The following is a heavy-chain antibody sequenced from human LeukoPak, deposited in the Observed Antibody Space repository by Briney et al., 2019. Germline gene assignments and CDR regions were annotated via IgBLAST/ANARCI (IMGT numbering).Heavy chain of an antibody. Sequence: ASVKVSCKASGYTFTSYGISWVRQAPGQGLEWMGWISAYNGNTNYAQKLQGRVTMTTDTSTSTANMELRSLRSDDTAVYYCARACSGGSCYLYFDYWGQGTLVTVSS. D-gene: IGHD2-15*01. CDR1: GYTFTSYG. CDR3: ARACSGGSCYLYFDY. V-gene: IGHV1-18*01. CDR2: ISAYNGNT. J-gene: IGHJ4*02.